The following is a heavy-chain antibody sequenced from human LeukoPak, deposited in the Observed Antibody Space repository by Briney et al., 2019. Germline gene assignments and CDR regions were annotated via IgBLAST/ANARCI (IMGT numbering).Heavy chain of an antibody. Sequence: PSETLSLTCAVYGGSFSGYYWSWIRQPPGKGLEWIGEINHSGSTNYNPSLKSRVTISVDTSKNQFSLKLSSVTAADTAVYYCARAISSWYSYYYYMDVWGKGTTVTVSS. CDR2: INHSGST. CDR3: ARAISSWYSYYYYMDV. J-gene: IGHJ6*03. D-gene: IGHD6-13*01. V-gene: IGHV4-34*01. CDR1: GGSFSGYY.